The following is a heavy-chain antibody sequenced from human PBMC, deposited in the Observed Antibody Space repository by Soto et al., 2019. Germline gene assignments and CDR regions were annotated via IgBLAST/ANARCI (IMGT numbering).Heavy chain of an antibody. CDR1: GFTFYNYA. CDR2: ITGGGDGT. D-gene: IGHD2-8*01. V-gene: IGHV3-23*01. CDR3: AKKGLGSVASFCTTGDCLYAFDV. Sequence: EVQLLESGGGLVRPGGSLRLSCAASGFTFYNYAMNWVRQAPGKGLEWVSTITGGGDGTYYAASVKGRFTISRHNSRNTVYLLMISLGAEDKAVYYWAKKGLGSVASFCTTGDCLYAFDVWGQGTVVTVSS. J-gene: IGHJ3*01.